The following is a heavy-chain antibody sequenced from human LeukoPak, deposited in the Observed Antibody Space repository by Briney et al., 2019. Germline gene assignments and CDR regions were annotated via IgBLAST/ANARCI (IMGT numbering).Heavy chain of an antibody. CDR1: GFSFKDAW. Sequence: SGGSLRLSCAASGFSFKDAWMSWVRQAPGKGLEWVGRIKSTTDGVTTDYAAPVRGRFTISRDDSENTLYLQMNSLKTEDTAVYFCTTDNGPWPVSDYWGQGTLVTVSS. CDR2: IKSTTDGVTT. D-gene: IGHD2-8*01. CDR3: TTDNGPWPVSDY. V-gene: IGHV3-15*01. J-gene: IGHJ4*02.